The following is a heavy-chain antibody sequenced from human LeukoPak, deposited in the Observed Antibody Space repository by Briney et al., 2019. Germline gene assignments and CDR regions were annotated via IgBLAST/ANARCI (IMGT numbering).Heavy chain of an antibody. CDR3: ARDHLAAAGLEWLLSWFDP. J-gene: IGHJ5*02. CDR2: INHSGST. D-gene: IGHD3-3*01. CDR1: GGSFSGYY. Sequence: SETLSLTCAVYGGSFSGYYWSWIRQPPGKGLEWIGEINHSGSTNYNPSLKSRVTISVDTSKNQFSLKLSSVTAADTAVYYCARDHLAAAGLEWLLSWFDPWGQGTLVTVSS. V-gene: IGHV4-34*01.